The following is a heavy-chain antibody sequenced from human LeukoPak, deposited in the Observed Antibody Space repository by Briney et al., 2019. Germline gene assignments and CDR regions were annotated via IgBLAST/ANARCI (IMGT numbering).Heavy chain of an antibody. D-gene: IGHD3-10*01. CDR3: ARVYGSGSYYYYYSYYMDV. Sequence: SETLSLTCTVSGGSISSYYWSWIRQPPGKGLEWIGYIYYSGSTNYNPSLKSRVTISVDTSKNQFSLKLSSVTAADTAVYYCARVYGSGSYYYYYSYYMDVWGKGTTVTVSS. V-gene: IGHV4-59*12. CDR2: IYYSGST. J-gene: IGHJ6*03. CDR1: GGSISSYY.